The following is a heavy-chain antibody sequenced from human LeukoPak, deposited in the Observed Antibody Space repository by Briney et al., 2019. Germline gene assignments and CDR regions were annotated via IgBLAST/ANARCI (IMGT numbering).Heavy chain of an antibody. D-gene: IGHD2-2*01. J-gene: IGHJ4*02. CDR3: AKDQGQAVVPRRFDN. CDR2: IYYSGGNT. Sequence: PGGSLRLSCAASGFMFSNFAMGWVRQARGKGLEWVSTIYYSGGNTYSADSAKGRFTISRDNAKNTLYPQMNGLRAEDTDVYYCAKDQGQAVVPRRFDNWGQGTLVTVSS. V-gene: IGHV3-23*01. CDR1: GFMFSNFA.